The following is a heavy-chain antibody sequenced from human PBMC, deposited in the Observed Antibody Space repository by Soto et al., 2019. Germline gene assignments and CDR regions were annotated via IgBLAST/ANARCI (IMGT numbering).Heavy chain of an antibody. J-gene: IGHJ5*02. CDR1: GGSISSGDYY. CDR2: IYYSGST. D-gene: IGHD3-10*01. V-gene: IGHV4-30-4*01. CDR3: ARGPPPLGYYGSGSYCFDP. Sequence: SETLSLTCTVSGGSISSGDYYWSWIRQPPGKGLEWIGYIYYSGSTYYNPSLKSRVTISVDTSKNQFSLKLSSVTAADTAVYYCARGPPPLGYYGSGSYCFDPWGQRTLVTVSS.